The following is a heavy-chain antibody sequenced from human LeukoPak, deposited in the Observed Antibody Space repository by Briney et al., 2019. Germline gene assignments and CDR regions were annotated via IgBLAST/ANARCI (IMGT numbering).Heavy chain of an antibody. D-gene: IGHD6-13*01. CDR2: IKSKTDGGTT. V-gene: IGHV3-15*01. CDR1: GFTFSNAW. J-gene: IGHJ4*02. Sequence: RGSLRLSCAASGFTFSNAWMSWVRQAPGKGLEWVGRIKSKTDGGTTDYAAPVKGRFTISRDDSKNTLYLQMNSLETEDTAVYSCTTDPGSSWPHWGQGTLVTVSS. CDR3: TTDPGSSWPH.